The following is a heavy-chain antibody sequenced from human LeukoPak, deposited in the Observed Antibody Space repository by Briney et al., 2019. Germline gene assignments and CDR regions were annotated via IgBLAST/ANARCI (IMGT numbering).Heavy chain of an antibody. Sequence: SSETLSLTCAVYGGSFSGYYWSWIRQPPGKGLEWIGEINHSGSTNYNPSLKSRVTISVDTSKNQFSLKLSSVTAADTAVYYCARAHWGRRAYFDYWGQGTLVTVSS. J-gene: IGHJ4*02. V-gene: IGHV4-34*01. CDR1: GGSFSGYY. CDR3: ARAHWGRRAYFDY. CDR2: INHSGST. D-gene: IGHD7-27*01.